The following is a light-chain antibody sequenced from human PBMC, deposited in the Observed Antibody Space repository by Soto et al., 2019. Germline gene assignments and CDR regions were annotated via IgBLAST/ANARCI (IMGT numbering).Light chain of an antibody. Sequence: ETLMTQSPATLSVSPGERATLSCRASQSVSDYLAWYQQRPGQAPRLLIFGASTRATGFPARFSGSGSGTEFTLTISSLQPDDFATYYCQHYNSYSEAFGQGTKVDI. V-gene: IGKV3-15*01. CDR3: QHYNSYSEA. J-gene: IGKJ1*01. CDR1: QSVSDY. CDR2: GAS.